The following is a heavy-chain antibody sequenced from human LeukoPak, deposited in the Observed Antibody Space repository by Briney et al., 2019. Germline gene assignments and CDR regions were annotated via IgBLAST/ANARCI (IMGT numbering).Heavy chain of an antibody. CDR1: GFTVSSNY. D-gene: IGHD2-21*02. CDR3: AREKGDYYFDY. CDR2: IYSGGST. J-gene: IGHJ4*02. V-gene: IGHV3-53*01. Sequence: GGSLRLSCAASGFTVSSNYMSWVRQAPGKGLEWVSVIYSGGSTYYVDSVKGRFTISRDNSKNTLYLQMNSLRAEDTAVYYCAREKGDYYFDYWGQGTLVTVSS.